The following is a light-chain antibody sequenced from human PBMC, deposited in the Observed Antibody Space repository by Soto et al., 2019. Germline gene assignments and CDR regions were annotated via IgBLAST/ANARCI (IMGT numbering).Light chain of an antibody. CDR1: QSVDNN. Sequence: EIVMTQTPVTLAASPGESATLSCRVSQSVDNNVDWYQQKPGQAPRLLIVGSFARATGIPARFSGSGSGSEFTLTICGLQSEDFAVYYCQQYNDRPPVTFGQGTRLEIK. V-gene: IGKV3-15*01. CDR3: QQYNDRPPVT. J-gene: IGKJ5*01. CDR2: GSF.